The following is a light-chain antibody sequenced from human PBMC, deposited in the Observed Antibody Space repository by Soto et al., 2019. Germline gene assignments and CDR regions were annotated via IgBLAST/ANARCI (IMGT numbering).Light chain of an antibody. V-gene: IGKV3-11*01. CDR3: QQRSNWPWT. J-gene: IGKJ1*01. CDR2: DAS. CDR1: QSVSSY. Sequence: EIVLTQSPATLSLSPVERATLSCMASQSVSSYLAWYQQQPCRAPRLLIYDASNRATGIPARFSGSGSGTDFTLTISSLEPEDFAVYYCQQRSNWPWTFGQGTKVDI.